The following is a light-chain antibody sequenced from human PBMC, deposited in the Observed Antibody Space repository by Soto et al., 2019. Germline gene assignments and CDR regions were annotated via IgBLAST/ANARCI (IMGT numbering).Light chain of an antibody. V-gene: IGKV1-27*01. Sequence: EIQITQSPSSLSGSVRDRLTNTCRASQGISNYLAWYKQKPGRVPKVLSYAASTLQSGVPSRFSGGGSGTDFTLTISSLQPEDVETYYCQKYNSAPLTFGGGTKVDIK. CDR3: QKYNSAPLT. J-gene: IGKJ4*01. CDR1: QGISNY. CDR2: AAS.